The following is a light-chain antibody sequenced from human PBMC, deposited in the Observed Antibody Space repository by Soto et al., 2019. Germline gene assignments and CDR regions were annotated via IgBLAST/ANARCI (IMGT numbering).Light chain of an antibody. J-gene: IGLJ1*01. Sequence: QSALTQPRAVSGSPGQSVTISCTGTSGDVGDYNYVSWYQQHPGKAPRLMIYDVSKRPSGVPDRFSGSKSGNTASLTISGLQAEDEADYYCCSYAGSYYVFGTGTKLTVL. CDR1: SGDVGDYNY. CDR2: DVS. V-gene: IGLV2-11*01. CDR3: CSYAGSYYV.